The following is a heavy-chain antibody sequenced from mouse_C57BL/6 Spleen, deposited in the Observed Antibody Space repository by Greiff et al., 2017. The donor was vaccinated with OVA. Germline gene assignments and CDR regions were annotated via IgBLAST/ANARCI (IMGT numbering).Heavy chain of an antibody. D-gene: IGHD2-4*01. V-gene: IGHV1-69*01. CDR3: ARGGITTGHYYAMDY. J-gene: IGHJ4*01. CDR1: GYTFTSYW. Sequence: VQLQQSGAELVMPGASVKLSCKASGYTFTSYWMHWVKQRPGQGLEWIGEIDPSDSYTNYNQKFKGKSTLTVDKSSSTAYMQLSSLTSEDSAVYYCARGGITTGHYYAMDYWGQGTSVTVSS. CDR2: IDPSDSYT.